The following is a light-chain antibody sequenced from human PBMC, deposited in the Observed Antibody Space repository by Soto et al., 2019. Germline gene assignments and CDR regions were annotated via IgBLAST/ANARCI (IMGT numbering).Light chain of an antibody. CDR1: SSNIGHNY. J-gene: IGLJ3*02. Sequence: QSVLTQPPSVSAAPGQRVTISCSGNSSNIGHNYVSWYQQLPGTAPKLLIYDNDKRSSGIPDRFSGSKSGTSATLGITGLQTGDEADYYCGTWDSSLSAVFGGGTKLTVL. CDR3: GTWDSSLSAV. CDR2: DND. V-gene: IGLV1-51*01.